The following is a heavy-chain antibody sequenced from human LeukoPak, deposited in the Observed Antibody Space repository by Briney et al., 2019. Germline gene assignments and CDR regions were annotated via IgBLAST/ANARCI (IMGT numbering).Heavy chain of an antibody. CDR3: ARGVDFWSGYQNWFDP. Sequence: PSETLSLTCTVSGGSISSGDYYWSWIRQPAGKGLEWIGRMYTSGSTNYNPSLKSRVTMSVDTSKNQFSLNLSSVTAADTAVYYCARGVDFWSGYQNWFDPWGQGTLVSVSS. CDR1: GGSISSGDYY. V-gene: IGHV4-61*02. D-gene: IGHD3-3*01. J-gene: IGHJ5*02. CDR2: MYTSGST.